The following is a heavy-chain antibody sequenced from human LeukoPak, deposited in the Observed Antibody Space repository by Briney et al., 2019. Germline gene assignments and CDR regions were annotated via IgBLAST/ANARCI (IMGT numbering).Heavy chain of an antibody. CDR3: ARDPRGYGDYGGYYGMDV. Sequence: ASVKVSCKASGYTFTSYYMHWVRQAPGQGLEWMGIINPSGGSTSYAQKFQGRVTMTRDTSTSTVYMELSSLRSEDTAVYYCARDPRGYGDYGGYYGMDVWGQGTTVTVSS. CDR1: GYTFTSYY. CDR2: INPSGGST. J-gene: IGHJ6*02. D-gene: IGHD4-17*01. V-gene: IGHV1-46*01.